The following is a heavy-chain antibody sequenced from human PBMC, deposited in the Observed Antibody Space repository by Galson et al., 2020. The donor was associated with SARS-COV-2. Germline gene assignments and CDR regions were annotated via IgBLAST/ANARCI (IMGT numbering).Heavy chain of an antibody. CDR3: ARGGFNTPDY. J-gene: IGHJ4*02. Sequence: SETLSLTCTVSGGSISSYYWSWIRQPPGKGLEWIGYIYYSGSTNYNPSLKSRVTISVDTSKNQFSLKLSSVTAADTAVYYCARGGFNTPDYWGQGTLVTVSS. D-gene: IGHD3-16*01. CDR2: IYYSGST. CDR1: GGSISSYY. V-gene: IGHV4-59*01.